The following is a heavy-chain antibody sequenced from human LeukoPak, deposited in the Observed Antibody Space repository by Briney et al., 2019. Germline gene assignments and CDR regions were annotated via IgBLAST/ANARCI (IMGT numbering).Heavy chain of an antibody. CDR3: ASAVAGTGYYFDY. CDR2: IYSGGST. V-gene: IGHV3-53*01. CDR1: GFTVSSNY. Sequence: GGFLRLSCAASGFTVSSNYMSWVRQAPGKGLEWVSVIYSGGSTYYADSVKGRFTISRDSSKNTLYLQMNSLRAEDTAVYYCASAVAGTGYYFDYWGQGTLVTVSS. J-gene: IGHJ4*02. D-gene: IGHD6-19*01.